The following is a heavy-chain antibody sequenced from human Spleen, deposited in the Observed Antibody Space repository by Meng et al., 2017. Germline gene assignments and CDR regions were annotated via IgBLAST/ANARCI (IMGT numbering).Heavy chain of an antibody. J-gene: IGHJ4*02. CDR2: ISYDGSNK. CDR1: GFTFSSYA. D-gene: IGHD3-22*01. V-gene: IGHV3-30*01. CDR3: AREAYSSGFAGMFNY. Sequence: GESLKISCAASGFTFSSYAMHWVRQAPGKGLEWVAVISYDGSNKYYADSVKGRFTISRDNSKNTLYLQMNSLRAEDTAVYYCAREAYSSGFAGMFNYWGQGNLVTVSS.